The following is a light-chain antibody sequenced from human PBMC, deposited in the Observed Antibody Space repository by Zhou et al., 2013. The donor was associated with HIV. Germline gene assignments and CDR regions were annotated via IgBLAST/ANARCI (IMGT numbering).Light chain of an antibody. Sequence: DIQLTQSPSSLSASVGDRVTITCRASHNIGHYLHWYQQQSGKAPKLLIYAASTLQSGVPSRFSGSGSGTDFTLTISSLQPEDFATYYCQQANSFPLTFGGGTKVEIK. J-gene: IGKJ4*01. V-gene: IGKV1-39*01. CDR3: QQANSFPLT. CDR2: AAS. CDR1: HNIGHY.